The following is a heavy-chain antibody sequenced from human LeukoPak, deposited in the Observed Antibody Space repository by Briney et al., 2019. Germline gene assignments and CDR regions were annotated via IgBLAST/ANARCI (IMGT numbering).Heavy chain of an antibody. D-gene: IGHD2-15*01. J-gene: IGHJ6*03. CDR1: GGSISSYY. CDR3: ARGVVAATTLIYYYYMDV. Sequence: PSETLSLTCTVSGGSISSYYWNWIRQPAGKGLEWIGRIYTSGSTNYNPSLKSRVTISVDKSKNQFSLKLSSVTAADTAVYYCARGVVAATTLIYYYYMDVWGKGTTVTVSS. V-gene: IGHV4-4*07. CDR2: IYTSGST.